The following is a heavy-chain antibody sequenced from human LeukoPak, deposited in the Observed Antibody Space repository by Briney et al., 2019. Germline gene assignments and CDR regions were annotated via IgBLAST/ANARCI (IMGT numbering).Heavy chain of an antibody. CDR2: IDSGDET. J-gene: IGHJ5*02. V-gene: IGHV3-66*01. Sequence: GGSLRLSCAASGFSVSSKYMNWVRQAPGKGLEWVSVIDSGDETSYIDSVKGRFTIYRDNSKHTLYLQMNSPGVEDTALYYCARGHPTVTQARGVFDPWGQGTLVSVSS. CDR3: ARGHPTVTQARGVFDP. CDR1: GFSVSSKY. D-gene: IGHD4-11*01.